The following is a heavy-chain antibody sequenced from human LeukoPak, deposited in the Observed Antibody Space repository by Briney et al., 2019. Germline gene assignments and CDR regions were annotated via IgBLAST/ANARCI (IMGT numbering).Heavy chain of an antibody. CDR3: ARESLVNDY. V-gene: IGHV3-21*01. Sequence: GGSLRLSCAASRFIFSCYSMDWVRQAPGKGLEWVSSISSSSSYIYYVDSVKGRFTISRDNAKNSLYLQMNSLRAEDTAVYYCARESLVNDYWGQGTLVTVSS. J-gene: IGHJ4*02. D-gene: IGHD2-21*01. CDR1: RFIFSCYS. CDR2: ISSSSSYI.